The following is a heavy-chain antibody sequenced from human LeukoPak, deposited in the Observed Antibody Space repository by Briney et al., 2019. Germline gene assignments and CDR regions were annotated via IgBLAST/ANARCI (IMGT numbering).Heavy chain of an antibody. Sequence: GGSLRLSCVASGFTFSSYAMHWVRQAPGKGLEWVAVISYDGSNKYYADSVKGRFTISRDNSKNTLYLQMNSLRAEDTAVYYCARDINYGSGSYYPFDYWGQGTLVTVSS. J-gene: IGHJ4*02. V-gene: IGHV3-30-3*01. CDR3: ARDINYGSGSYYPFDY. D-gene: IGHD3-10*01. CDR1: GFTFSSYA. CDR2: ISYDGSNK.